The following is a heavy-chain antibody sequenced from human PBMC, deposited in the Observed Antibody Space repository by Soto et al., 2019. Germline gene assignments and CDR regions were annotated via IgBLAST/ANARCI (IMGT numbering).Heavy chain of an antibody. Sequence: QITLKESGPTLVKPTQTLTLTCTFSGFSLSTSGVGVGWIRQPPGKALEWLALIYWDDDKRYSPSLKSRLTISEDSTNNLVLLTMTMRDPVDTASYYGAHRPACRSGGLCCWGFNYCGQGTRVTVSS. CDR1: GFSLSTSGVG. D-gene: IGHD2-15*01. CDR2: IYWDDDK. CDR3: AHRPACRSGGLCCWGFNY. J-gene: IGHJ4*02. V-gene: IGHV2-5*02.